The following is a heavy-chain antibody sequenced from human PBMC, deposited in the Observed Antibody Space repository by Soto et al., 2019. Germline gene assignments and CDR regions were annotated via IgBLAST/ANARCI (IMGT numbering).Heavy chain of an antibody. Sequence: QVQLQESGAGLVKPSGTLSLTCSVSGGSVSSDAYYWSWIRQPPGKTLEWIGFILSGGGTSTTPSLRSRLSISVDTSMNQLSLRLSSVTASDKGVYFCAKGFSSGWYVDSWGRGTLVTVSS. D-gene: IGHD6-19*01. CDR3: AKGFSSGWYVDS. J-gene: IGHJ4*02. V-gene: IGHV4-61*08. CDR1: GGSVSSDAYY. CDR2: ILSGGGT.